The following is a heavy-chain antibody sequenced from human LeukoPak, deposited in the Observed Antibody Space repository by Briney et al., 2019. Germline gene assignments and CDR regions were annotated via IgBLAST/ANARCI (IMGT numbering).Heavy chain of an antibody. D-gene: IGHD6-6*01. CDR3: ARSIAARSFGFDY. CDR1: GGTFSSYA. Sequence: ASVKVSCKASGGTFSSYAISWVRQAPGQGLEWMGRIIPILGIANYAQKFQGRVTITADKSTSTVYMELSSLRSEDTAVYYCARSIAARSFGFDYWGQGTLVTVSS. J-gene: IGHJ4*02. V-gene: IGHV1-69*04. CDR2: IIPILGIA.